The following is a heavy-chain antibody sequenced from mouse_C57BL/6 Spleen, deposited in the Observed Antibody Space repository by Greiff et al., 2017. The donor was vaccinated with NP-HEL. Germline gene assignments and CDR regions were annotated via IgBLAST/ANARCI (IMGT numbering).Heavy chain of an antibody. D-gene: IGHD3-2*02. V-gene: IGHV3-6*01. CDR2: ISYDGSN. J-gene: IGHJ2*01. CDR1: GYSITSGYY. Sequence: EVHLVESGPGLVKPSQSLSLTCSVTGYSITSGYYWNWLRQFPGNKLEWMGYISYDGSNNYNPSLKNRISITRDTSKNQFFLKLNSVTTEDTATYYCAREDSSGLYYFDYWGQGTTLTVSS. CDR3: AREDSSGLYYFDY.